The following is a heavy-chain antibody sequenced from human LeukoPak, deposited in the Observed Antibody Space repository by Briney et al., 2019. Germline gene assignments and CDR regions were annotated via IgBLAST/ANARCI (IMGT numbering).Heavy chain of an antibody. V-gene: IGHV1-69*13. CDR1: GYTFTSYG. D-gene: IGHD3-10*01. CDR3: ARGSYYYGSGSWEYYFDY. J-gene: IGHJ4*02. Sequence: GASVKVSCKASGYTFTSYGISWVRQAPGQGLEWMGGIIPIFGTANYAQKFQGRVTITADESTSTAYMELSSLRSEDTAVYYCARGSYYYGSGSWEYYFDYWGQGTLVTVSS. CDR2: IIPIFGTA.